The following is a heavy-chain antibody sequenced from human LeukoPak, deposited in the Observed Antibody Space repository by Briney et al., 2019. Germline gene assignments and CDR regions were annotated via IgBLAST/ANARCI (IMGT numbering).Heavy chain of an antibody. CDR1: GVSISTYY. V-gene: IGHV4-59*01. Sequence: SETLSLTCTVSGVSISTYYWGWIRQPPGKGLEWSGYIYYSGSTNYNPSLKSRVTISIDTSKNQFSLKLTSVTAADTAVYYCARAAWYDSSGYDGRGDYFDYWGQGTLVTVSS. J-gene: IGHJ4*02. CDR2: IYYSGST. D-gene: IGHD3-22*01. CDR3: ARAAWYDSSGYDGRGDYFDY.